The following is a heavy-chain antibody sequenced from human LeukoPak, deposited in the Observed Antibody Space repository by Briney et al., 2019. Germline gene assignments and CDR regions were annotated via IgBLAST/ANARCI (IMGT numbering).Heavy chain of an antibody. CDR3: AKLHGDGGNPVVGY. CDR2: INHSGST. CDR1: GGSFSDYY. D-gene: IGHD4-23*01. V-gene: IGHV4-34*01. J-gene: IGHJ4*02. Sequence: SETLSLTCAVSGGSFSDYYWTWIRQSPGKGLEWIGEINHSGSTNYNPSLKSRVTISVDTSKNQFSLKLSSVTAADTAVYYCAKLHGDGGNPVVGYWGQGALVTVSS.